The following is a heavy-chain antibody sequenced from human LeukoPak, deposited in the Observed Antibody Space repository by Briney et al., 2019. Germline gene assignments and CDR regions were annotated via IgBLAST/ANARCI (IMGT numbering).Heavy chain of an antibody. J-gene: IGHJ3*02. CDR3: ARGMSGYTEDPFDI. V-gene: IGHV1-18*01. CDR2: ISAYNGNT. D-gene: IGHD2-2*02. Sequence: RASVKVPCKASGYTFTSYSINWVRQAPGQGLEWMAWISAYNGNTNYAQKFQGRVTLSRDTSTSTAYMELRSLRSDDTAVYFCARGMSGYTEDPFDIWGQGTVVTVSS. CDR1: GYTFTSYS.